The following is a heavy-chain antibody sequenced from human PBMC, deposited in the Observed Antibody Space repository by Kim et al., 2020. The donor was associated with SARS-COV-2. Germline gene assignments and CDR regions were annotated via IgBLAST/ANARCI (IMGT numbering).Heavy chain of an antibody. V-gene: IGHV4-59*01. J-gene: IGHJ3*02. D-gene: IGHD6-13*01. Sequence: SETLSLTCTVSGGSISSYYWSWIRQPPGKGLEWIGYIYYSGSTNYNPSLKSRVTISVDTSKNQFSLKLSSVTAADTAVYYCARALRPSSSWYANAFDIWGQGTMVTVSS. CDR2: IYYSGST. CDR3: ARALRPSSSWYANAFDI. CDR1: GGSISSYY.